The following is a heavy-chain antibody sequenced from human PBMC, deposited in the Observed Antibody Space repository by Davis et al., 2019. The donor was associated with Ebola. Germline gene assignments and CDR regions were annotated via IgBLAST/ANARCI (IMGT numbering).Heavy chain of an antibody. J-gene: IGHJ6*02. V-gene: IGHV3-73*01. CDR3: TRAAEATRDGMDV. CDR2: MRSKTYSYAT. CDR1: GFDFSESA. Sequence: PGGSLRLSCEGSGFDFSESAIHWVRQAPGKGLEWIGRMRSKTYSYATAYGESVKGRFTITRDDLQNKAYLQVNSVKIEDTAVYYCTRAAEATRDGMDVWGQGTTVTISS. D-gene: IGHD4-23*01.